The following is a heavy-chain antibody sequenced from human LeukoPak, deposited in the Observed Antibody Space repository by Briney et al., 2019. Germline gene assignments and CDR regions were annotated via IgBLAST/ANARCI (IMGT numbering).Heavy chain of an antibody. CDR1: GDSINNYY. D-gene: IGHD2-15*01. V-gene: IGHV4-4*07. J-gene: IGHJ4*02. Sequence: SETLSLTCTVSGDSINNYYWSWIRQPAGKGLEWTGRIYTSGGTNYNPSLKSRVTMSVDTSKNQFSLKLSSVTAADTAVYYCATVGYCSGGRCYNFWGQGTLVTVSS. CDR3: ATVGYCSGGRCYNF. CDR2: IYTSGGT.